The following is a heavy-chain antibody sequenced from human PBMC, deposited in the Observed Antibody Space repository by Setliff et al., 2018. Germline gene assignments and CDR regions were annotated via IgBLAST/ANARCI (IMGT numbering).Heavy chain of an antibody. CDR2: IYSSGST. V-gene: IGHV4-59*11. J-gene: IGHJ6*03. CDR3: ARGIPAYDFWSGYYIGYYYYMDV. D-gene: IGHD3-3*01. CDR1: GGSTSSPY. Sequence: PSETLSLTCTVSGGSTSSPYWTWIRQPPGKGLEWIGYIYSSGSTNYNPSLKSRVTISVDTSKNQFSLKLGSVTAADTAVYYCARGIPAYDFWSGYYIGYYYYMDVWGKGTTVTVS.